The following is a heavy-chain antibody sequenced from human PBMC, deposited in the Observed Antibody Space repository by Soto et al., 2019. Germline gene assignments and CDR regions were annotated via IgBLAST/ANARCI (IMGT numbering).Heavy chain of an antibody. CDR1: GGSISSYD. V-gene: IGHV4-59*08. J-gene: IGHJ3*02. CDR3: ARHQGKYYDFWSGYYAPDAFDI. CDR2: IYYSGST. Sequence: PSERMSLTCTVSGGSISSYDWSWIRQNPGKGLEWIGYIYYSGSTNYNPSLKSRVTISVDTSKNQFSLKLSSVTAADTAVYYCARHQGKYYDFWSGYYAPDAFDIWGQGTMVTVSS. D-gene: IGHD3-3*01.